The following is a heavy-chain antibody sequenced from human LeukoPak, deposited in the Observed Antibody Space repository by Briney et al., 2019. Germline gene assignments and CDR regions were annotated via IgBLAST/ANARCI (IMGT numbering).Heavy chain of an antibody. J-gene: IGHJ4*02. CDR2: IYTSGST. Sequence: SETLPLTCTVSGGSISSYYWSWIRQPAGKGLEWIGRIYTSGSTNYNPSLKSRVTMSVDTSKNQFSLKLSSVTAADTAVYYCARGSTPHYYYDSSGYYSDLPFDYWGQGTLVTVSS. CDR3: ARGSTPHYYYDSSGYYSDLPFDY. CDR1: GGSISSYY. V-gene: IGHV4-4*07. D-gene: IGHD3-22*01.